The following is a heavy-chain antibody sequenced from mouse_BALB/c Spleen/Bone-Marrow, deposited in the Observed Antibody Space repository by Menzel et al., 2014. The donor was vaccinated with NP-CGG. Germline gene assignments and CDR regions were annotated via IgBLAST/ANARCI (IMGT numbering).Heavy chain of an antibody. V-gene: IGHV2-9*02. CDR2: IWAGGST. J-gene: IGHJ4*01. CDR1: GFSLTSYG. Sequence: VKLVESGPGLVSPSQLLSIPCTVSGFSLTSYGVHWVRQPPGKGLEWLGVIWAGGSTNYNSALMSRLSISKDNSKSQVFLKMNSLQTDDTAMYYCARYGYFYAMYYWGQGTSVTVSS. D-gene: IGHD2-2*01. CDR3: ARYGYFYAMYY.